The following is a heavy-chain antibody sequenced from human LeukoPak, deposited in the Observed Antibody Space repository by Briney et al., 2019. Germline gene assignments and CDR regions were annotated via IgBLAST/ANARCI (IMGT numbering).Heavy chain of an antibody. CDR1: GFTVSSYG. V-gene: IGHV3-33*08. CDR2: IWYDGSNK. J-gene: IGHJ4*02. D-gene: IGHD6-13*01. Sequence: GGSLRLSCAASGFTVSSYGMHWVRQPPGKGLEWVAVIWYDGSNKYYADSVKGRFTISRDNSKNTLYLQMTSLRTEDTAVYYCARDQIAAAGTRASGFDYWGQGSLVTVSS. CDR3: ARDQIAAAGTRASGFDY.